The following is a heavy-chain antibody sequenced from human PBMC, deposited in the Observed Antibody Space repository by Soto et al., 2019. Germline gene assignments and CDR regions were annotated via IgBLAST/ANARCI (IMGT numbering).Heavy chain of an antibody. V-gene: IGHV4-59*01. D-gene: IGHD6-13*01. CDR3: ARETSWYPTLFDY. CDR1: GGSISSYY. CDR2: IYYSGST. Sequence: PSETLSLTCTVSGGSISSYYWSWIRQPPGKGLEWIGYIYYSGSTNYNPSLKSRVTISVDTSKNQFSLKLSSVTAVDAAIYYCARETSWYPTLFDYWGQGTLVTVSS. J-gene: IGHJ4*02.